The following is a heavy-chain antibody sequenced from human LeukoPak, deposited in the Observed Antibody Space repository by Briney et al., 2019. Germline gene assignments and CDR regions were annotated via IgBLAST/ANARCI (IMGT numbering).Heavy chain of an antibody. CDR2: IYYSGST. J-gene: IGHJ3*02. CDR3: ARDNGWADAFDI. CDR1: GGSINSYY. V-gene: IGHV4-59*12. Sequence: PSETLSLTCTVSGGSINSYYWSWIRQPPGKGLEWIGYIYYSGSTNYNPSLKSRVTMSADMSKNQFSLKLSSVTAADTAVYYCARDNGWADAFDIWGQGTMVTVSS. D-gene: IGHD1-26*01.